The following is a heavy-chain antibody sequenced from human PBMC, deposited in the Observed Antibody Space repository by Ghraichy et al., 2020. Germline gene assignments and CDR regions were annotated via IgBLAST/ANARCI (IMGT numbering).Heavy chain of an antibody. CDR2: ISSSTRYV. D-gene: IGHD6-19*01. Sequence: GGSLRLSCVASGLMFGPNTMNWVRQAPGKGLEWVSSISSSTRYVYYADSVKGRFTISRDNAQNSLYLQMNRLRVEDTAVYYCSRGGGAGTPVLYHMDVWGLGTTVTVSS. CDR1: GLMFGPNT. CDR3: SRGGGAGTPVLYHMDV. V-gene: IGHV3-21*01. J-gene: IGHJ6*02.